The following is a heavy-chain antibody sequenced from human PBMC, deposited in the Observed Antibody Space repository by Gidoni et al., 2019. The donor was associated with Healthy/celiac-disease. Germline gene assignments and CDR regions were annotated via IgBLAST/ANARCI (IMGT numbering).Heavy chain of an antibody. V-gene: IGHV3-21*01. CDR2: ISSSSSYI. J-gene: IGHJ6*03. Sequence: EVQLVESGGGLVKPGGSLRLSCAASGFTFSSYSMNWVRQAPGKGLEWVSSISSSSSYIYYADSVKGRFTISRDNAKNSLYLQMNSLRAEDTAVYYCARVPKRYYYMDVWGKGTTVTVSS. CDR3: ARVPKRYYYMDV. CDR1: GFTFSSYS.